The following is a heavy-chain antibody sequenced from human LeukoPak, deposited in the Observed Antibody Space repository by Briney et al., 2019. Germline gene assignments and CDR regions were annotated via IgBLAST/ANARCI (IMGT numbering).Heavy chain of an antibody. J-gene: IGHJ6*02. V-gene: IGHV4-31*03. CDR3: ARSRMSSYGKRPYYYYGMDV. Sequence: SETLSLTCTVSGGSISSGGYYWSWIRQHPGKGLEWIGYIYYSGSTYYNPSLKSRVTISVDTSKNQFSLKLSSVTAADTAVYYCARSRMSSYGKRPYYYYGMDVWGQGTTVTVS. CDR2: IYYSGST. D-gene: IGHD5-18*01. CDR1: GGSISSGGYY.